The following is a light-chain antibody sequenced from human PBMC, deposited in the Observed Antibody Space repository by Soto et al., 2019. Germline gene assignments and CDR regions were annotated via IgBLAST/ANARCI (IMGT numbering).Light chain of an antibody. J-gene: IGKJ4*01. CDR1: QRVSSN. V-gene: IGKV3D-15*01. CDR3: QQYNNWLT. CDR2: GAS. Sequence: EIVMTQSPATLAVSPGERATLSCRASQRVSSNLAWYQQKPGQAPRLLIYGASTRATGIPARFSVSGSGTEFTLTISSLQSEDFAGYYCQQYNNWLTFGGGTKVEIK.